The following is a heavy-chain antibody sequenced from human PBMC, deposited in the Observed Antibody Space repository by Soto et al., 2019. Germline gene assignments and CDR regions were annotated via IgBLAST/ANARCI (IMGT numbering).Heavy chain of an antibody. J-gene: IGHJ6*02. Sequence: PGESLKISCKGSGYTFTNYWIGWVRQMPGKGLEWMGIIYPGDSDTKYNPSLQGQVTISADKSITTTYLQWSSLKASGTAIYYCAASIFYYGMDVWGQGTTVTVSS. CDR2: IYPGDSDT. CDR3: AASIFYYGMDV. CDR1: GYTFTNYW. V-gene: IGHV5-51*01.